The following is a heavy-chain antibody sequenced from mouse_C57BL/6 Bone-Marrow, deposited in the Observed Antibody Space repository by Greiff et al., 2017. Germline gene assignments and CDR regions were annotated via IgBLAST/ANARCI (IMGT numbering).Heavy chain of an antibody. CDR2: IFPGSGST. CDR1: GYTFTDYY. J-gene: IGHJ1*03. D-gene: IGHD1-1*01. CDR3: AIYYYGSSFLYWYFDV. Sequence: VKLMESGPELVKPGASVKISCKASGYTFTDYYINWVKQRPGQGLEWIGWIFPGSGSTYYNEKFKGKATLTVDKSSSTAYMLLSSLTSEGSAVYFCAIYYYGSSFLYWYFDVWGTGTTVTVSS. V-gene: IGHV1-75*01.